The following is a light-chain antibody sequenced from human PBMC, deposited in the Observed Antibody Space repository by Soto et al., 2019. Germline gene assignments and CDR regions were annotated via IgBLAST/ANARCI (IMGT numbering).Light chain of an antibody. CDR1: QTVSSS. J-gene: IGKJ1*01. V-gene: IGKV3-15*01. Sequence: EIVLTQSPATLSLSPGERATLSCRASQTVSSSLAWYQQKPGQAPRLLICGASTRATGIPARFSGSGSGTEFTLTISSLQSEDFAVYYCQQYNNWPRTFGQGTKVDIK. CDR2: GAS. CDR3: QQYNNWPRT.